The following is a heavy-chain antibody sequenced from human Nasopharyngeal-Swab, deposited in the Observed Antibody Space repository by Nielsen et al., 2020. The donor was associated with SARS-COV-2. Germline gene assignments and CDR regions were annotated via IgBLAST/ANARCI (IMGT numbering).Heavy chain of an antibody. V-gene: IGHV3-74*01. CDR2: INSDGSST. Sequence: WIHQPPGKGLVWVSRINSDGSSTSYADSVKGRFTISRDNAKNTLYLQMNSLRAEDTAVYYCARAGEDGEYYDFWSGYYKDYYGMDVWGQGTTVTVSS. CDR3: ARAGEDGEYYDFWSGYYKDYYGMDV. J-gene: IGHJ6*02. D-gene: IGHD3-3*01.